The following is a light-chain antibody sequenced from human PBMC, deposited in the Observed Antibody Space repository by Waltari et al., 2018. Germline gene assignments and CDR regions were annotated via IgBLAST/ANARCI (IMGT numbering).Light chain of an antibody. Sequence: QSALNQPASVSGSPGQSITISCTGTSSDVWNYKRAPWYQQHPGKAPKLMIYAVSKRPSGVSDRFSGSKSGDMASLTISGLQPEDEAEYFCSSYAGSSKGVFGGGTKVTVL. J-gene: IGLJ2*01. CDR2: AVS. CDR1: SSDVWNYKR. V-gene: IGLV2-23*02. CDR3: SSYAGSSKGV.